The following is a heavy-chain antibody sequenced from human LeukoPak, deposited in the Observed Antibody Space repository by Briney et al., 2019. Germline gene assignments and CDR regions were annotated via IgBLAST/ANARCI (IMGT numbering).Heavy chain of an antibody. J-gene: IGHJ6*02. D-gene: IGHD6-6*01. CDR3: ARDLPPGFIAARRPQNYYGMDV. CDR1: GGTFSSYA. Sequence: SVKVSCKASGGTFSSYATSWVRQAPGQGLEWMGRIIPIFGIANYAQKFQGRVTITADKSTSTAYMELSSLRSEDTAVYYCARDLPPGFIAARRPQNYYGMDVWGQGTTVTVSS. V-gene: IGHV1-69*04. CDR2: IIPIFGIA.